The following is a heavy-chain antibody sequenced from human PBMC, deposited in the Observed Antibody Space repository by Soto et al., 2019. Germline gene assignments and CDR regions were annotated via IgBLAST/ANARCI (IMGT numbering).Heavy chain of an antibody. CDR2: IMPGSSHI. Sequence: EVQLVESGGGLVQPGGSLRLTCAASGFTFSIYSMNWVRQAPGKGLEWVSYIMPGSSHIFYSDSVKGRFTISRDNAKNSLYLQMNSLRAEDTAVYYCAIEKVVATSVHVFDIWGQRTMLTVSS. V-gene: IGHV3-48*01. D-gene: IGHD1-26*01. CDR1: GFTFSIYS. J-gene: IGHJ3*02. CDR3: AIEKVVATSVHVFDI.